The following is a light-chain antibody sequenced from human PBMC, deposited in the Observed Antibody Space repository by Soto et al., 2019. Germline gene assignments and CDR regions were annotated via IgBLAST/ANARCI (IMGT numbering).Light chain of an antibody. V-gene: IGKV3-20*01. CDR1: QSVTASY. J-gene: IGKJ2*01. Sequence: PGERATLSCRASQSVTASYLAWYQQKPGQAPRLLIYGASTRPTGIPDRFSGSGSGTDFTLTISSLEPEDFAVYYCHQYGVSSGTFGQGTNLEIK. CDR2: GAS. CDR3: HQYGVSSGT.